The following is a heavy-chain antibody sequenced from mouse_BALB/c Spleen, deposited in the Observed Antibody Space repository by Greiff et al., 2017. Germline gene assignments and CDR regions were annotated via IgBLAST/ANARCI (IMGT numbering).Heavy chain of an antibody. CDR1: GYSITSGYY. V-gene: IGHV3-6*02. Sequence: EVQLQQSGPGLVKPSQSLSLTCSVTGYSITSGYYWNWIRQFPGNKLEWMGYISYDGSNNYNPSLKNRISITRDTSKNQFFLKLNSVTTEDTATYYCARHYYGSSRGFAYWGQGTLVTVSA. D-gene: IGHD1-1*01. J-gene: IGHJ3*01. CDR2: ISYDGSN. CDR3: ARHYYGSSRGFAY.